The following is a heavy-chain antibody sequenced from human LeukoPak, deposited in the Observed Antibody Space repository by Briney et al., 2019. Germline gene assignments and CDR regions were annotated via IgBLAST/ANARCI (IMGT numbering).Heavy chain of an antibody. V-gene: IGHV3-53*01. CDR3: ARWEVQWLLSRGWFDS. Sequence: GGSLRLSCAASGFTVSGNYMTWVRQTPGKGLEWVSVIFSDGSRNYADSVKGRFTISRDNSRNTVYLQMNRLRAEDTAVYYCARWEVQWLLSRGWFDSWGQGILVTVSS. CDR1: GFTVSGNY. D-gene: IGHD6-19*01. CDR2: IFSDGSR. J-gene: IGHJ5*01.